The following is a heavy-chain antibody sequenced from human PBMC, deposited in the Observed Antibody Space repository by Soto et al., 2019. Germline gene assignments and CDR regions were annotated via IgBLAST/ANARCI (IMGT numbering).Heavy chain of an antibody. D-gene: IGHD3-16*01. J-gene: IGHJ4*02. CDR3: ARHAVYDSVWGKSDGCDY. V-gene: IGHV4-39*01. CDR1: GGSISSNSYY. CDR2: MYYSGAT. Sequence: QLQLQESGPGLVKPSETLSLACTVSGGSISSNSYYWDWIRQPPGKGLEWIGSMYYSGATYHNPSLQSRVTKSVNTSKNQCSLHLSSVTAADTAVYHCARHAVYDSVWGKSDGCDYWGQGSLVSVSS.